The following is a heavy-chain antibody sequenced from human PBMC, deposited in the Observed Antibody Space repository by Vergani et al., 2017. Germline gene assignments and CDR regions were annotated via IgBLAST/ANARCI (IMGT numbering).Heavy chain of an antibody. Sequence: QVQLQESGPGLVKPSQTLSLTCTVSGGSISSGGYYWSWIRQHPGKGLEWIGYIYYSGRTYYNPSLKSRVTISVDTSKNQFSLKLSSVAAADTAVYYCAGGILTGEVYYYDCMDVWGKGTTVTVSS. J-gene: IGHJ6*03. D-gene: IGHD7-27*01. CDR3: AGGILTGEVYYYDCMDV. CDR2: IYYSGRT. CDR1: GGSISSGGYY. V-gene: IGHV4-31*03.